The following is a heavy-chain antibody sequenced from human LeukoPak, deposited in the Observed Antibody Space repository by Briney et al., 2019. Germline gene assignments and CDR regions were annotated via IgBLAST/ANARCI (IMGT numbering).Heavy chain of an antibody. Sequence: QSGGSLRLSCAASGFTFSSYGMHWVRQAPGKGLEWVAVISYDGSNKYYADSVKGRFTISRDNSKNTLYLQMNSLRAEDTAAYYCARQSYYDSSGYQDAFDIWGQGTMVTVSS. D-gene: IGHD3-22*01. J-gene: IGHJ3*02. CDR1: GFTFSSYG. CDR3: ARQSYYDSSGYQDAFDI. V-gene: IGHV3-30*03. CDR2: ISYDGSNK.